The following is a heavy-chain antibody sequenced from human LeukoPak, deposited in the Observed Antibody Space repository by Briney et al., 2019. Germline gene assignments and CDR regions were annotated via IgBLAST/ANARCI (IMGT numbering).Heavy chain of an antibody. CDR1: GASLSGYY. CDR2: INHSGGT. Sequence: PSETLSLTCAVYGASLSGYYWSWIRQPPGKGLEWIGEINHSGGTNYNPSLKSRITISIDTSKNQFSLRLSSVTAADTAVYYCARRVVDVTLFNYWGQGTLVTVSS. CDR3: ARRVVDVTLFNY. D-gene: IGHD2-15*01. V-gene: IGHV4-34*01. J-gene: IGHJ4*02.